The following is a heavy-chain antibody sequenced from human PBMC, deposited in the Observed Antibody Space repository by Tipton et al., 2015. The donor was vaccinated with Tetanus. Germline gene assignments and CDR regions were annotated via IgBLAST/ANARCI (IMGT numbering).Heavy chain of an antibody. D-gene: IGHD2-15*01. CDR1: GFIFSSYG. Sequence: LSLTCAASGFIFSSYGIHWVRQAPGKGLEWVAVSWYDGTDKYYADSVKGRFTISRDNSKNTLYLQMNSRRAEDTAVYYCASEADCSGGSCFSGDFDNWGQGTQATVSS. CDR3: ASEADCSGGSCFSGDFDN. J-gene: IGHJ4*02. CDR2: SWYDGTDK. V-gene: IGHV3-33*01.